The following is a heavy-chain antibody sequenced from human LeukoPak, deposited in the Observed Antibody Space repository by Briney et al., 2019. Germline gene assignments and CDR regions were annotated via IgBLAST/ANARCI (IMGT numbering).Heavy chain of an antibody. Sequence: GSSVKVSCKASGGTFSSYAISWVRQAPGQGLEWMGGIIPIFGTANYAQKFQGRVTITTDESTSTAYMELSSLRSEDTAVYYCARDRNSGVIGVNWFDPWGQGTLVTVSS. J-gene: IGHJ5*02. V-gene: IGHV1-69*05. CDR3: ARDRNSGVIGVNWFDP. CDR2: IIPIFGTA. CDR1: GGTFSSYA. D-gene: IGHD3-10*01.